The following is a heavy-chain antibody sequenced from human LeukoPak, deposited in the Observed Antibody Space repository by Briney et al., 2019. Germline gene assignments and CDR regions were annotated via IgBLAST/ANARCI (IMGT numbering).Heavy chain of an antibody. V-gene: IGHV3-30*02. D-gene: IGHD3-22*01. J-gene: IGHJ3*02. Sequence: GGSLRLSCAASEFTFSSYGMNWVRQAPGKGLEWVAFIRFDGRDKYYTDSVKGRFTISRDNSKSTLDLQMNSLRAEDTAVYYCARDANYHVSSDYYDAFDIWGQGTMVTVSS. CDR1: EFTFSSYG. CDR3: ARDANYHVSSDYYDAFDI. CDR2: IRFDGRDK.